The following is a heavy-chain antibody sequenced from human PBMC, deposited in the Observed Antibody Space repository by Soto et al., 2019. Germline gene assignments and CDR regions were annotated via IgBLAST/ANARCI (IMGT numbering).Heavy chain of an antibody. Sequence: ASVKVSCKASGYTFSTYGMHWVRQAPGQSLEWMGWLNGGTGQTRYSQRFQDSVIITRDTSASTGYMELRSLRSEDTAVYYCARGKGMEENYFYYGMDIWGQGTTVTVSS. CDR2: LNGGTGQT. CDR3: ARGKGMEENYFYYGMDI. J-gene: IGHJ6*02. V-gene: IGHV1-3*01. D-gene: IGHD3-10*01. CDR1: GYTFSTYG.